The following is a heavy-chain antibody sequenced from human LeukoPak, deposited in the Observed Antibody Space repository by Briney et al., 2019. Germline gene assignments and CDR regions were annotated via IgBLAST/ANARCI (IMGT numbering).Heavy chain of an antibody. D-gene: IGHD7-27*01. Sequence: SVKVSCKASGGTFSSYAISWVRQAPGQGPEWMGGIIPIFGTANYAQKFQGRVTITADKSTSTAYMELSSLRSEDTAVYYCAREGGGARVKTGVTGHIQTDAFDIWGQGTMVTVSS. V-gene: IGHV1-69*06. CDR3: AREGGGARVKTGVTGHIQTDAFDI. CDR1: GGTFSSYA. CDR2: IIPIFGTA. J-gene: IGHJ3*02.